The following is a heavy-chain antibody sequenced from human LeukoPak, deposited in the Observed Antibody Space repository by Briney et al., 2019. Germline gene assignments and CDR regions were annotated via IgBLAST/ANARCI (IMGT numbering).Heavy chain of an antibody. CDR2: IYSDGTT. CDR3: ARERSYYYYYMDV. Sequence: KTGGSLRLSCAASGFTVFSNYMSWVRQAPGKGLEWVSVIYSDGTTYYADSVQGRFTISRDNSKNTVYLQMKSLRAEDTAVYFCARERSYYYYYMDVWGKGTTVTVSS. V-gene: IGHV3-53*01. D-gene: IGHD3-10*01. CDR1: GFTVFSNY. J-gene: IGHJ6*03.